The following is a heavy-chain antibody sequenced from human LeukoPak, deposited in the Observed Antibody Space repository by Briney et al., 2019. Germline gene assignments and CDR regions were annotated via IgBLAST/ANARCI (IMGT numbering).Heavy chain of an antibody. J-gene: IGHJ3*01. CDR1: GFTFGDFA. D-gene: IGHD1-26*01. V-gene: IGHV3-49*04. CDR3: SSLQGSLTLP. CDR2: IRSKTYGGTT. Sequence: GGSLRLSCTSSGFTFGDFALSWGRQAPGKGLEWVGLIRSKTYGGTTEYAASVKGRFTISRDDSKSIAYLQMSSLKIEDTAVYYCSSLQGSLTLPWGQGTMVTVSS.